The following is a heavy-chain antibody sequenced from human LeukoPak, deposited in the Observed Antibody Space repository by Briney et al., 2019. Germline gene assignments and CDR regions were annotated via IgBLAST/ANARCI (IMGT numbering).Heavy chain of an antibody. CDR1: GFTFSSYA. V-gene: IGHV3-30-3*01. CDR3: AVPPTVTTWDY. CDR2: ISYDGSNK. J-gene: IGHJ4*02. Sequence: GGSLRLSCAASGFTFSSYAMHCVRQAPGKGLEWVAVISYDGSNKYYADSVKGRFTISRDNSKNTLYLQMNSLRAEDTAVYYCAVPPTVTTWDYWGQGTLVTVSS. D-gene: IGHD4-17*01.